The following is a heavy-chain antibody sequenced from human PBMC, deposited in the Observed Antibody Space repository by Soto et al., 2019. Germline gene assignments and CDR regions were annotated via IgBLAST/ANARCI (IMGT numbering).Heavy chain of an antibody. CDR3: ARLEMATIEYFQH. J-gene: IGHJ1*01. Sequence: PSETLSLTCTVSGGSISSSSYYWGWIRQPPGKGLEWIGSIYYSGSTYYNPSLKSRVTISVDTYKNQFSLKLSSVTAEDTAVYYCARLEMATIEYFQHWGQGTLVTVSS. CDR2: IYYSGST. CDR1: GGSISSSSYY. V-gene: IGHV4-39*01. D-gene: IGHD5-12*01.